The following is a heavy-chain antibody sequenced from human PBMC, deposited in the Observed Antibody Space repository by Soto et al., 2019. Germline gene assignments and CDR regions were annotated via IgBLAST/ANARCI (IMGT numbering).Heavy chain of an antibody. CDR3: ASFSGATYGDYGGGINY. CDR1: GGSISGSSYY. D-gene: IGHD4-17*01. J-gene: IGHJ4*02. Sequence: ASETLSLTCTVSGGSISGSSYYWGWIRQPPGKGLECIGSVHYSGSTDYNPYLKSRVTISVDTSKNQFSLKLTSVTAADTAVYFCASFSGATYGDYGGGINYCGQGTLFTASS. V-gene: IGHV4-39*01. CDR2: VHYSGST.